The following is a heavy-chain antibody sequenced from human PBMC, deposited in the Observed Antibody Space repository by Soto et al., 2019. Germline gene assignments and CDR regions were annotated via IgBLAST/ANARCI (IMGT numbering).Heavy chain of an antibody. J-gene: IGHJ4*02. Sequence: PGGSLRLSCTASGITFSSYAMSWVRQAPGQGLEWVSVISGSGGSTNYADSVKGRFTISRDNSKNTLYLQMNSLRAEDTAVYYCAKPNLYCTSTSCYDYWGQGTLVTV. CDR3: AKPNLYCTSTSCYDY. V-gene: IGHV3-23*01. D-gene: IGHD2-2*01. CDR2: ISGSGGST. CDR1: GITFSSYA.